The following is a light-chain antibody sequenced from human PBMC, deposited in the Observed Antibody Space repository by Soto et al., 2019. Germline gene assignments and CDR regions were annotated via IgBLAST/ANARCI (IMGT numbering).Light chain of an antibody. CDR2: GAS. CDR1: QSLLHITGET. V-gene: IGKV3-15*01. Sequence: VMTQTPLSLSVAPGQPASISCKSSQSLLHITGETFLFWYQQKPGQAPRLLIYGASTRATGVPARFSGSGSGTEFTLTISSLQSEDFAVYYCQQYNNWPRTFGQGTRLEIK. CDR3: QQYNNWPRT. J-gene: IGKJ5*01.